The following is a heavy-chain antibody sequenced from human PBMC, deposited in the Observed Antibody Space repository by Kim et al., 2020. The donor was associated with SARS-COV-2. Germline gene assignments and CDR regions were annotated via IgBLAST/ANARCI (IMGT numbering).Heavy chain of an antibody. V-gene: IGHV4-61*02. Sequence: SETLSLTCTVSGGSISSGSYYWSWIRQPAGKGLEWIGRTYSSGSTNYNPSLKSRVTISADTSKNQFSLKLSSVTAADTAVYYCARGPFWSGYYLWGQGTTVTVSS. CDR1: GGSISSGSYY. CDR3: ARGPFWSGYYL. CDR2: TYSSGST. D-gene: IGHD3-3*01. J-gene: IGHJ6*02.